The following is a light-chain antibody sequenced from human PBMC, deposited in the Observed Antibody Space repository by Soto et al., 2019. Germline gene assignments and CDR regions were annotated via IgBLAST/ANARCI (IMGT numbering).Light chain of an antibody. J-gene: IGLJ2*01. Sequence: QSVLTQPPSVSGAPGPRVTISCTGGSSNIGAGYDVHWYQQLPGRAPKLLIYGNTNRPSEVPDRFSGSKSGTSASLAITGRQAEDESDYYCLSFDSSLSVVFGGRTKQTVL. CDR2: GNT. CDR1: SSNIGAGYD. V-gene: IGLV1-40*01. CDR3: LSFDSSLSVV.